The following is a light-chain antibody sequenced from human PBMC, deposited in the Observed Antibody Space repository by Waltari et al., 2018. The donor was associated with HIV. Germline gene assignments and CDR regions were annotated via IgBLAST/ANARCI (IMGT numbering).Light chain of an antibody. CDR3: ATWDDSLRGRV. Sequence: QSVLTQPPSASGTPGQRVSISCSGTDSNIARTTVNWYQHLPGTAPKLLMYNHNARPSGVPDRFSGSKSGTSASLAISGLQSDDEANYYCATWDDSLRGRVFGGGTKLTVL. V-gene: IGLV1-44*01. CDR2: NHN. J-gene: IGLJ3*02. CDR1: DSNIARTT.